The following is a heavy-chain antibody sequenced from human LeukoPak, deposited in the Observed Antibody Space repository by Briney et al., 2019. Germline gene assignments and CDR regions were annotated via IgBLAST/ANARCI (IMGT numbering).Heavy chain of an antibody. CDR3: ARGGSSWYDY. D-gene: IGHD6-13*01. CDR2: INTNTGNP. CDR1: EYTFTSYA. Sequence: ASVKVSCKASEYTFTSYAMNWVRQAPGQGLEWMGWINTNTGNPTYARGFTGRFVFSLDTPVNTAYLEISSLKGEDSAVYYCARGGSSWYDYWGQGTLVTVSS. J-gene: IGHJ4*02. V-gene: IGHV7-4-1*02.